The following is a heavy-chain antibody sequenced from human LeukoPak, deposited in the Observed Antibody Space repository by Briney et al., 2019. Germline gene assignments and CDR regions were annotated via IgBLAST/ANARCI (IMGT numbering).Heavy chain of an antibody. Sequence: ASVKVSCKSSGFTFTDYYIHWVRQAPGQGLEWVGYIGPHSSATSSPQEFQGRVTMTRDTSMSTACMELTRPTSDDTAVYYCAREGNGLLSKDFDYWGQGTLVTVSS. CDR1: GFTFTDYY. J-gene: IGHJ4*02. D-gene: IGHD2/OR15-2a*01. V-gene: IGHV1-2*02. CDR3: AREGNGLLSKDFDY. CDR2: IGPHSSAT.